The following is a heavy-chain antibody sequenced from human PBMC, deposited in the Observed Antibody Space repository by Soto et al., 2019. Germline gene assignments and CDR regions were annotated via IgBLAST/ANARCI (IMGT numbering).Heavy chain of an antibody. V-gene: IGHV5-51*01. CDR2: IYPGDSDT. CDR1: GYSFTSYW. D-gene: IGHD2-2*01. Sequence: GESLKISCKGSGYSFTSYWIGWVRQMPGKGLEWMGIIYPGDSDTRYSPSFQGQVTISADKSISTAYLQWSSLKASDAAMYYCASRRYCSSTRCGGRDKLMDYWGQGTLVTVSS. J-gene: IGHJ4*02. CDR3: ASRRYCSSTRCGGRDKLMDY.